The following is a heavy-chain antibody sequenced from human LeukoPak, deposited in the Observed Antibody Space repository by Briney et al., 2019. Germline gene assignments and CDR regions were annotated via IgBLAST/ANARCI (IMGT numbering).Heavy chain of an antibody. Sequence: SETLSLTCTVSGGSISSGGYFWSWIRQHPGKGLEWIGSISPSGSTLYSPSLKRRVTISVDTSKNQFSLNLSSVTAADTAVYYCARADNLNAFDYWGQGTRVTVSS. D-gene: IGHD1-1*01. CDR1: GGSISSGGYF. V-gene: IGHV4-31*03. CDR2: ISPSGST. J-gene: IGHJ4*02. CDR3: ARADNLNAFDY.